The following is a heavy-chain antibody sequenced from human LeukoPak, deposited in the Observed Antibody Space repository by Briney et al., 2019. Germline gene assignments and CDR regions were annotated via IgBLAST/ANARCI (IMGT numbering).Heavy chain of an antibody. J-gene: IGHJ4*02. V-gene: IGHV3-7*01. D-gene: IGHD3-9*01. CDR3: ARENRYFDRLSSSDYDY. Sequence: GGSLRLSCAASGFTFSSYWMSWVRQAPGKGLEWVANIKQDGSEKYYVDSVKGRFTISRDNAKNSLYLQMNSLRAEDTAVYYCARENRYFDRLSSSDYDYWGQGTLVTVSS. CDR2: IKQDGSEK. CDR1: GFTFSSYW.